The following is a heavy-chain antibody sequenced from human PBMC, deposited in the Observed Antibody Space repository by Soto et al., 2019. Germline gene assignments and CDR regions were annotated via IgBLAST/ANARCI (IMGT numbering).Heavy chain of an antibody. Sequence: QVQLQESGPGLVRPLQTLSLTCTVSGGSISSGGYYWSWVRQHPGKGLEWIGYIYYSGSTYHNPSLKSRVTISVETSKNQFSLRLSSVTTADTAVYYCARGIRTWGQGMLVTVSS. J-gene: IGHJ5*02. D-gene: IGHD3-3*01. CDR3: ARGIRT. CDR1: GGSISSGGYY. CDR2: IYYSGST. V-gene: IGHV4-31*03.